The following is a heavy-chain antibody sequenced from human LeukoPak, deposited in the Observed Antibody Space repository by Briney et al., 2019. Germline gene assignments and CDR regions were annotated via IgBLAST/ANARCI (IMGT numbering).Heavy chain of an antibody. D-gene: IGHD5-18*01. J-gene: IGHJ4*02. V-gene: IGHV3-7*03. CDR3: TRDSVGDSYADY. CDR1: GFTFSSYW. Sequence: GGSLRLSCAASGFTFSSYWMNWVRQAPGKGLEWVANIKQDGSEKYYVDSVKGRFTISRDNAKNSLYLQMDSLRAEDTAVYYCTRDSVGDSYADYWGQGTLVTVSS. CDR2: IKQDGSEK.